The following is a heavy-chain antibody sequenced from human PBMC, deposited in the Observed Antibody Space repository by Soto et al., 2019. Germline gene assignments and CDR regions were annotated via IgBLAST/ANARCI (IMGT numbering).Heavy chain of an antibody. D-gene: IGHD1-1*01. J-gene: IGHJ3*01. CDR3: AGGNDREHAYDV. V-gene: IGHV3-53*01. CDR2: LYDVDGT. CDR1: GLTVSGKK. Sequence: DVQLVESGGGVIQPGESLRLSCAASGLTVSGKKFVSWRRHPAERVVGWVSVLYDVDGTYYADSVKGRFTTSRDSTKTTVYRQMNGLRPADTAGYYWAGGNDREHAYDVWGQGTTVTVSS.